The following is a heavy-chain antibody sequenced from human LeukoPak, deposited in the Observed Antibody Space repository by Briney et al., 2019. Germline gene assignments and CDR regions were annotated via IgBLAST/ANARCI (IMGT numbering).Heavy chain of an antibody. CDR3: AGLGKTGDRRNWYFDL. J-gene: IGHJ2*01. V-gene: IGHV4-38-2*01. CDR2: MYHSGST. D-gene: IGHD7-27*01. Sequence: SETLSLTCGVSGYSISSGYYWGWIRQPPGKGLEWIGSMYHSGSTYYNPSLKSRVTISVDTSKNQFSLKLTSVTAADTAVYYCAGLGKTGDRRNWYFDLWGRGTLVTVSS. CDR1: GYSISSGYY.